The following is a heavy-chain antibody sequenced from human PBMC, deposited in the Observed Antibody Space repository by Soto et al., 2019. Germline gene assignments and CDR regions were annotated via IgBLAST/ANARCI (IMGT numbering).Heavy chain of an antibody. CDR3: ARLAAAGLPFDY. CDR2: IYHSGST. CDR1: GGSISSSNW. D-gene: IGHD6-13*01. J-gene: IGHJ4*02. Sequence: SETLSLTCAVSGGSISSSNWWSWVRQPPGKGLEWIGEIYHSGSTNYNPSLKSRVTISVEKTKIQFSLKLSSVTAADTAVYYCARLAAAGLPFDYWGQGTLVTVSS. V-gene: IGHV4-4*02.